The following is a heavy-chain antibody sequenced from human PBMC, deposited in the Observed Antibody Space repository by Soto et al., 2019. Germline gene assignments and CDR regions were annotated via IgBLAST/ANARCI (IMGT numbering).Heavy chain of an antibody. Sequence: QITLKESGPTLVKPTQTLTLTCTFSGFSLSTSGVGVGWLRQPPGKALEWLALIYWDDDNRYSPSLKSRLTIAKDASKNQVVLTMTNMDPVDTATYYCAHLFLGYGYRYYFDYWGQGTLVTVSS. D-gene: IGHD5-18*01. CDR2: IYWDDDN. CDR1: GFSLSTSGVG. J-gene: IGHJ4*02. CDR3: AHLFLGYGYRYYFDY. V-gene: IGHV2-5*02.